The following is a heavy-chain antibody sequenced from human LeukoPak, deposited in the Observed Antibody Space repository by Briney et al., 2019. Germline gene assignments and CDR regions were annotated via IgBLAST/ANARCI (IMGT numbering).Heavy chain of an antibody. V-gene: IGHV3-9*01. D-gene: IGHD6-19*01. Sequence: GGSLRLSCAASGFTFDDYAMHWVRQAPGKGLEWISSISWNSGSIGYADSVKGRFTISRDNAKNSLYLQMNSLRAEDTALYYCARDRRAVAGVFDYWGQGTLVTVSS. CDR3: ARDRRAVAGVFDY. CDR1: GFTFDDYA. J-gene: IGHJ4*02. CDR2: ISWNSGSI.